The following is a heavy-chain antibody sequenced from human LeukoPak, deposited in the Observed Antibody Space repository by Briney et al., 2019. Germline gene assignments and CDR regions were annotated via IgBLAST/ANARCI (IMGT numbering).Heavy chain of an antibody. J-gene: IGHJ6*03. CDR3: AREPLPMVRGVTFDYYYYMDV. D-gene: IGHD3-10*01. CDR2: ISAYNGNT. V-gene: IGHV1-18*01. Sequence: GASVKVSCKASGYTFTSYGISWVRQAPGQGLEWMGWISAYNGNTNYAQKLQGRVTMTTDTSTSTAYMELRSLRSDDTAVYYCAREPLPMVRGVTFDYYYYMDVWGKGTTVTVSS. CDR1: GYTFTSYG.